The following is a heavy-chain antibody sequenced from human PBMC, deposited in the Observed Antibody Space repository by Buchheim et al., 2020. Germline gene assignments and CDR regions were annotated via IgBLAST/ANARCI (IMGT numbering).Heavy chain of an antibody. CDR2: MSGSGGST. V-gene: IGHV3-23*01. J-gene: IGHJ5*02. CDR1: GFTFSSYA. Sequence: EVQLLESGGGLVQPGGSLRLSCAASGFTFSSYAMSWVRQAPGQGLEWVAAMSGSGGSTYYADSVKGRFTISRDNSKHTLYLQMNSLRAEDTAVYYCAKVMGYCSGGSCSNWFDPWGQGTL. D-gene: IGHD2-15*01. CDR3: AKVMGYCSGGSCSNWFDP.